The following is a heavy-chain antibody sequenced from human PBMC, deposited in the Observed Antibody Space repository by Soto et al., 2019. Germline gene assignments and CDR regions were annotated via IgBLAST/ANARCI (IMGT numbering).Heavy chain of an antibody. Sequence: QVQLVQSGAEVKKPGSSVKVSCKASGGTFSSYTISWVRQAPGQGLEWMGRIIPILGIANYAQKFKGSVTITADKSTSTAYMELSSLRSEDTAVYYCARSRIAAAGGDYWVQGTLVTVSS. J-gene: IGHJ4*02. CDR2: IIPILGIA. CDR3: ARSRIAAAGGDY. V-gene: IGHV1-69*02. D-gene: IGHD6-13*01. CDR1: GGTFSSYT.